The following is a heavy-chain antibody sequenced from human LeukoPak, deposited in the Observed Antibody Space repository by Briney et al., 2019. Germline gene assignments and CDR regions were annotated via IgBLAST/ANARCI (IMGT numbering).Heavy chain of an antibody. D-gene: IGHD2-15*01. CDR3: ARVRLGYCSGGSCRYYYYGMDV. CDR1: GFTVSSNY. Sequence: GGSLRLSCAASGFTVSSNYMSWVRQAPGKGLEWVSVIYSGGSTYYADSVKGRFTISRDNSKNTLYLQMNSLRAEDTAVYYCARVRLGYCSGGSCRYYYYGMDVWGQGTTVTASS. J-gene: IGHJ6*02. CDR2: IYSGGST. V-gene: IGHV3-53*01.